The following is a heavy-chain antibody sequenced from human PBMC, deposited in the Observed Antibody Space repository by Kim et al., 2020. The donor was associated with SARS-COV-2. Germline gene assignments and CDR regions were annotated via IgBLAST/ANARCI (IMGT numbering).Heavy chain of an antibody. CDR2: ISAYNGNT. J-gene: IGHJ6*02. CDR3: ARVWSGQLLIYYGMDV. Sequence: ASVKVSCKASGYTFTSYGISWVRQAPGQGLEWMGWISAYNGNTNYAQKLQGRVTMTTDTSTSTAYMELRSLRSDDTAVYYCARVWSGQLLIYYGMDVWGQGTTVTVSS. CDR1: GYTFTSYG. D-gene: IGHD2-2*01. V-gene: IGHV1-18*04.